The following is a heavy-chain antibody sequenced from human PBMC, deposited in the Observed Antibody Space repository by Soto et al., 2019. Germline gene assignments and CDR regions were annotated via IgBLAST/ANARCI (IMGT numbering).Heavy chain of an antibody. CDR2: ISGSGGST. CDR3: AKAVSSGWYYFDY. J-gene: IGHJ4*02. Sequence: PGGSLRLSCAASGFTFSSYAMTWVRQAPGKGLEWVSAISGSGGSTYSADSVKGRFTISRDNSKNTLYLQMNSLRAEDTAVYYCAKAVSSGWYYFDYWGQGALVPVYS. CDR1: GFTFSSYA. D-gene: IGHD6-19*01. V-gene: IGHV3-23*01.